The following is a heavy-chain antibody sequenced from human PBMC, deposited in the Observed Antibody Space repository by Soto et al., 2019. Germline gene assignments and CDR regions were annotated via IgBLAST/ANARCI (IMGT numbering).Heavy chain of an antibody. V-gene: IGHV1-18*01. J-gene: IGHJ5*02. D-gene: IGHD2-15*01. CDR3: AREVVVVVAATIGWFDP. CDR2: ISAYNGNT. CDR1: GYTFTSYG. Sequence: GASVKVSCKASGYTFTSYGISWVRQAPGQGLEWMGWISAYNGNTNYAQKPQGRVTMTTDTSTSTAYMELRSLRSDDTAVYYCAREVVVVVAATIGWFDPWGQGTLVTVSS.